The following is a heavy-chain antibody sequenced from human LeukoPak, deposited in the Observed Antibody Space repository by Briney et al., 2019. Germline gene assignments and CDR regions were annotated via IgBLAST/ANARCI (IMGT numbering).Heavy chain of an antibody. V-gene: IGHV4-39*07. CDR1: RGSLSSSSYY. D-gene: IGHD6-6*01. CDR3: ARDGLIAARPFDY. Sequence: SETLSLTRTVSRGSLSSSSYYWGWIRQPPGKGLEWIGSIYYSGSTYYNPSLKSRVTISVDTSKNQFSLKLSSVTAADTAVYYCARDGLIAARPFDYWGQGTLVTVSS. CDR2: IYYSGST. J-gene: IGHJ4*02.